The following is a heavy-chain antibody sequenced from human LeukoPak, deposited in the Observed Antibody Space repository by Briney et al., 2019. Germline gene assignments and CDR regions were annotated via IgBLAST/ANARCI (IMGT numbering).Heavy chain of an antibody. CDR3: AKGDYGVFSGWFDP. J-gene: IGHJ5*02. Sequence: PGASLRLSCAVSGFTFSSYAMSWVRQAPGKGLEWVSAISGSGGSTYYADSVKGRFTISRDNSKNTLYLQMNSLRAEDTAVYYCAKGDYGVFSGWFDPWGQGTLVTVSS. D-gene: IGHD4-17*01. V-gene: IGHV3-23*01. CDR2: ISGSGGST. CDR1: GFTFSSYA.